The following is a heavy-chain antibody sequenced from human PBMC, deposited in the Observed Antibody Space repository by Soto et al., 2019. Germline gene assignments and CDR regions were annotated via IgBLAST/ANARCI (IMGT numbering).Heavy chain of an antibody. V-gene: IGHV3-30-3*01. D-gene: IGHD2-8*01. J-gene: IGHJ6*02. CDR2: ISYDGSNK. CDR1: GFTFSSYA. CDR3: ARASDMVLSRGYYYYGMDV. Sequence: PGGSLRLSCAASGFTFSSYAMHWVRQAPGKGLEWVAVISYDGSNKYYADTVKGRFTISRDNSKNTLYVQMNSLRPEDTAVYYCARASDMVLSRGYYYYGMDVRGQGTTVTVSS.